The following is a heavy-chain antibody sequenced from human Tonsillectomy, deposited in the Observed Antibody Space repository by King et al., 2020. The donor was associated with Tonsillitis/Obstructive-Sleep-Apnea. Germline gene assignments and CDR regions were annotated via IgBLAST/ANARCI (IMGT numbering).Heavy chain of an antibody. J-gene: IGHJ6*03. CDR3: ARVWEWFNLYYYYYMDV. CDR1: GGSISSSNW. Sequence: QLQESGPGLVKPSGTLSLTCAVSGGSISSSNWWSWFRQPPGKGLEWIWEIYHSGTTNYNPCLNSRRTISMDHSTNKLSLNLTSVTAADTAVYYCARVWEWFNLYYYYYMDVWGKGTTVTVSS. V-gene: IGHV4-4*02. D-gene: IGHD3-3*01. CDR2: IYHSGTT.